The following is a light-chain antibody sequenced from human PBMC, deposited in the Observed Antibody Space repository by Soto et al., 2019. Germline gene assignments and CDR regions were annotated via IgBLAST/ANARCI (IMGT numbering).Light chain of an antibody. V-gene: IGKV1-5*03. CDR1: QSISTW. CDR2: KSS. CDR3: QQYSLYPYT. Sequence: DIQMTQSPSTLXASVGDRVTXTXXASQSISTWLAWYQQRPGKAPKLLIYKSSTLETGVPSRFSGSGSGTEFTLTISSLQPEDSATYSCQQYSLYPYTFGQGTKLEIK. J-gene: IGKJ2*01.